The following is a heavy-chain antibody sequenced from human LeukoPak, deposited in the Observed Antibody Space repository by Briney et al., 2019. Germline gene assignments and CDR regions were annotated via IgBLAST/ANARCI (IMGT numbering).Heavy chain of an antibody. CDR2: ITRDGAYT. Sequence: PGGSLRLSCAASGFTFSDYAMHWVRQAPGKGLEWVAGITRDGAYTYYAGSVKGRFTISRDNSKNTLYLQMNSLRAEDTAVYFCAKNMVGGISSIDYWGQGTLVTVSS. D-gene: IGHD3-10*01. V-gene: IGHV3-30*18. CDR1: GFTFSDYA. CDR3: AKNMVGGISSIDY. J-gene: IGHJ4*02.